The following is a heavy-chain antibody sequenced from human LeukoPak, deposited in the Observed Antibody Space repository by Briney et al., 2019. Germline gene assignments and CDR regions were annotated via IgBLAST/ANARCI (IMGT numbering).Heavy chain of an antibody. CDR3: ARGRGTGYYTYYYYYGMDV. J-gene: IGHJ6*02. CDR1: GGSSSGYY. Sequence: PSETLSLTCAVYGGSSSGYYWSWIRQPPGKGLEWIGEINHSGSTNYNPSLKSRVTISVDTSKNQFSLKLSSVTAADTAVYYCARGRGTGYYTYYYYYGMDVWGQGTTVTVSS. D-gene: IGHD3/OR15-3a*01. V-gene: IGHV4-34*01. CDR2: INHSGST.